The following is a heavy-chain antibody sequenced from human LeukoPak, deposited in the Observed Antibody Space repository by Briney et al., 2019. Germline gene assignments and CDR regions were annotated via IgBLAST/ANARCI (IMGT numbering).Heavy chain of an antibody. CDR1: GFTFSSYS. D-gene: IGHD3-3*01. V-gene: IGHV3-21*01. Sequence: GGSLRLFCAASGFTFSSYSMNWVRQAPGKGLEWVSSISSSSSYIYYADSVKGRFTISRDNAKDSLYLQMNSLRAEDTAVYYCVWRGYFDAFDIWGQGTMVTVSS. CDR3: VWRGYFDAFDI. J-gene: IGHJ3*02. CDR2: ISSSSSYI.